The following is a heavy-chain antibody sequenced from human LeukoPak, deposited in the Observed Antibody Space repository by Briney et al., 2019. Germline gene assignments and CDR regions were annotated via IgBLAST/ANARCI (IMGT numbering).Heavy chain of an antibody. CDR2: IYYSGST. D-gene: IGHD3-10*01. CDR3: ARLWFGELLDY. Sequence: SETLSLTCTVSGGSISSSSYYWGWIRQPPGKGLEWIGSIYYSGSTYYNLSLKSRVTISVDTSKNQFSLKLSSVTAADTAVYYCARLWFGELLDYWGQGTLVTVSS. J-gene: IGHJ4*02. CDR1: GGSISSSSYY. V-gene: IGHV4-39*07.